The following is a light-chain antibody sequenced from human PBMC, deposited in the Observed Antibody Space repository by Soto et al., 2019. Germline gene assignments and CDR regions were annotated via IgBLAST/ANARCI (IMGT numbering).Light chain of an antibody. CDR2: DVT. Sequence: QSALTQPPSASGSPGQSVTISCTGTTSDVGGYTYVSWYQQYPGKAPKLMIYDVTKRPSGFPDRFSGSKSGNTASLTVSGLQAEDEADYYCTSYAGSNNWVFGGGTKLTVL. CDR1: TSDVGGYTY. J-gene: IGLJ3*02. CDR3: TSYAGSNNWV. V-gene: IGLV2-8*01.